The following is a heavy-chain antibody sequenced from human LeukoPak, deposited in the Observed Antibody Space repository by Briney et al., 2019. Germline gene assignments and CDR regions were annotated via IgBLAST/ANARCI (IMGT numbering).Heavy chain of an antibody. Sequence: GESLKISCKGSGYSFTSYWIGWVRQMPGKGLEWMGIIYPGDSDTRYSPSFQGQVTTSADKSITTAYLQWSSLKASDTAMYYCARLSGMVVPAATNFDYWGQGTLVTVSS. CDR1: GYSFTSYW. J-gene: IGHJ4*02. CDR2: IYPGDSDT. CDR3: ARLSGMVVPAATNFDY. D-gene: IGHD2-2*01. V-gene: IGHV5-51*01.